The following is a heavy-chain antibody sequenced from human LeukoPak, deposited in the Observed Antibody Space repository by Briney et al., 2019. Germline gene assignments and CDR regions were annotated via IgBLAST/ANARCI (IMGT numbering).Heavy chain of an antibody. J-gene: IGHJ4*02. CDR2: MNPNSGNT. V-gene: IGHV1-8*01. CDR3: ARANYYGSGKKDLDY. D-gene: IGHD3-10*01. Sequence: VASVKVSCKASGYSFTTYDINWVRQATGQGLEWMGWMNPNSGNTGYAQKFQGRVTMTRNTSMSTAYMELSSLRSEDTAVYYCARANYYGSGKKDLDYWGQGTLVTVSS. CDR1: GYSFTTYD.